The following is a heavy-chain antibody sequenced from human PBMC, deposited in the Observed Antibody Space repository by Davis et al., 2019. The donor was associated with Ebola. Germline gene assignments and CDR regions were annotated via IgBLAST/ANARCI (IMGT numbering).Heavy chain of an antibody. D-gene: IGHD6-6*01. V-gene: IGHV4-34*01. CDR1: GGSFSGYY. CDR2: INHSGST. Sequence: SEILSLTCAVYGGSFSGYYWSWIRQPPGKGLEWIGEINHSGSTNYNPSLKSRVTISVDTSKNQFSLKLSSVTAADTAVYYCARASGPVTNGGSSSVGYYYGMDVWGQGTTVTVSS. J-gene: IGHJ6*02. CDR3: ARASGPVTNGGSSSVGYYYGMDV.